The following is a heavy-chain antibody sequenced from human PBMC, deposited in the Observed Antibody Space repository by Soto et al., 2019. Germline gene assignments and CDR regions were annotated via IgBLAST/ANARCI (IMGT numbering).Heavy chain of an antibody. D-gene: IGHD2-21*02. J-gene: IGHJ4*02. Sequence: GGSLRLSCAASGLTFSDYAMAWVRQAPGKGLEWVSAISGSGDTRHYADSVKGRFTISRDNSKNTVYLQMNSLRAEDTAVYYCARGPVTSIPPGIDFWGQRGLVTVS. V-gene: IGHV3-23*01. CDR2: ISGSGDTR. CDR3: ARGPVTSIPPGIDF. CDR1: GLTFSDYA.